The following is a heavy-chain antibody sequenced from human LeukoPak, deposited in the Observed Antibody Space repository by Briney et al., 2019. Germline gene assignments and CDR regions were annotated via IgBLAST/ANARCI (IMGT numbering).Heavy chain of an antibody. J-gene: IGHJ4*02. Sequence: SETLSLTCAVYGGSFSGYYWSWIRQPPGKGLEWMGEINHSGSTNYNPSLKSRVTISVDTSKNQFSLKLSSVTAADTAVYYCARAMVRGVISNFDYWGQGTLVTASS. CDR2: INHSGST. V-gene: IGHV4-34*01. D-gene: IGHD3-10*01. CDR3: ARAMVRGVISNFDY. CDR1: GGSFSGYY.